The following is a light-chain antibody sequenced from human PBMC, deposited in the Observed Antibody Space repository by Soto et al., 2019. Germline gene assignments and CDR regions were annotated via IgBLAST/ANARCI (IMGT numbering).Light chain of an antibody. J-gene: IGKJ4*01. CDR3: HQYSRSPVTFSPLT. CDR1: QAVNTR. Sequence: EIVLTQSPATLSAFPGDRVTLSCRASQAVNTRLAWYQHKPGQAPRLLIYGVSARGTGISDRFSASGSGTDFTLTISRLEPDDFAVYYCHQYSRSPVTFSPLTFGGGSKVEI. V-gene: IGKV3-20*01. CDR2: GVS.